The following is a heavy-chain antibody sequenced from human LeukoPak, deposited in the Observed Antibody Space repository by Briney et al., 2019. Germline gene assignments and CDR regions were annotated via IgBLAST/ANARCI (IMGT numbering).Heavy chain of an antibody. CDR1: GGTFNNSA. Sequence: SVKVSCRTSGGTFNNSAISWVRQAPGQGLEWLGGITPLFGTAGYAQKFQGRVTITKDESTRTVYLELTSLTSDDTAVYYCARDVHGDYGSGWFDPWGQGTLVSVSS. CDR2: ITPLFGTA. J-gene: IGHJ5*02. V-gene: IGHV1-69*05. CDR3: ARDVHGDYGSGWFDP. D-gene: IGHD4-17*01.